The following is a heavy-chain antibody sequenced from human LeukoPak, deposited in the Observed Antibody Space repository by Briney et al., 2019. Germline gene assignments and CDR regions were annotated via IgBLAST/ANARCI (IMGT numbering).Heavy chain of an antibody. Sequence: PGGSLRLSCAASGFTFSHHAMSWAPQSQRKRLEWVSVIIGDGSNTYYAHSVKGRFTISRDNSNNMLYLQMNSLRGEDTAVYYRAKSMTTTNVDWFDPWGQGTLVTVSS. CDR3: AKSMTTTNVDWFDP. J-gene: IGHJ5*02. CDR2: IIGDGSNT. D-gene: IGHD2-8*01. CDR1: GFTFSHHA. V-gene: IGHV3-23*01.